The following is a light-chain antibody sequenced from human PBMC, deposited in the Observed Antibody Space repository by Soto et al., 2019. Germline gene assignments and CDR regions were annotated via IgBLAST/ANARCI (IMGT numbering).Light chain of an antibody. CDR2: EVS. CDR3: SSYTSTIWV. Sequence: QSVLTQPASVSGSPGQSITISCTGTNNDVGGYNYVSWYQQHPGKAPKLMIYEVSHRPSGASNRFSGSKSGNTASLTVSGLQAEDEADYYCSSYTSTIWVFGGGTKLTVL. CDR1: NNDVGGYNY. J-gene: IGLJ3*02. V-gene: IGLV2-14*01.